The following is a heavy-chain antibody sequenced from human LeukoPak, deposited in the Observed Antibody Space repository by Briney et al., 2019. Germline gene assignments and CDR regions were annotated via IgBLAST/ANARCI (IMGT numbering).Heavy chain of an antibody. CDR2: IYPGEYDI. CDR1: GYSFSNYW. V-gene: IGHV5-51*01. D-gene: IGHD3-22*01. J-gene: IGHJ4*02. CDR3: ARDSSGYSLFDY. Sequence: GESLKISCKGSGYSFSNYWIGWVRQLPGKGLEWMGIIYPGEYDIRYSPSFQGQVTISADKSISTAYLQWSSLKASDTAMYYCARDSSGYSLFDYWGQGTQVTVSS.